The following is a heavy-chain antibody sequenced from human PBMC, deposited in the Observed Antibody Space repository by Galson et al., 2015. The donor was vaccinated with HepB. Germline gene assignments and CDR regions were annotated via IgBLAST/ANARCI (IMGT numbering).Heavy chain of an antibody. CDR3: ARDRHGDNARALDY. Sequence: TLSLTCTVSGGSISSGSYYWSWIRQPAGKGLEWIGRIYTSGSTNYNPSLKSRVTLSIDTSKNHFSLNLTSVTAADTAVYYCARDRHGDNARALDYWGHGTLVTVSS. CDR1: GGSISSGSYY. J-gene: IGHJ4*01. V-gene: IGHV4-61*02. D-gene: IGHD4-17*01. CDR2: IYTSGST.